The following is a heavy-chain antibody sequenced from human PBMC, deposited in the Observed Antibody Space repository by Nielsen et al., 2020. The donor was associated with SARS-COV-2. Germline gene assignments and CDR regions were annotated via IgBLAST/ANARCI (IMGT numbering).Heavy chain of an antibody. D-gene: IGHD2-2*01. V-gene: IGHV4-31*03. CDR3: ARAGGSSTSVPIHYYYYMDV. CDR1: GGSISSGGYY. J-gene: IGHJ6*03. CDR2: IYYSGST. Sequence: SETLSLTCTVSGGSISSGGYYWSWIRQHPGKGLEWIGYIYYSGSTYYNPSLKSRVTISVDTSKNQFSLKLSSVTAADTAVYYCARAGGSSTSVPIHYYYYMDVWGKGTTVTVSS.